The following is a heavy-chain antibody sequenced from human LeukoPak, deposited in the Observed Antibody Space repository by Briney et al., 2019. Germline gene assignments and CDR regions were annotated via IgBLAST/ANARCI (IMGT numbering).Heavy chain of an antibody. V-gene: IGHV4-34*01. CDR3: ASGRESYYLAY. J-gene: IGHJ4*02. CDR1: GGSFSGYY. Sequence: SETLSLTCAVYGGSFSGYYWSWIRQPPGKGLEWIGEINHSGSTNYNPSLKSRVTISVDTSKNQFSLKLSSVTAADTAVYYCASGRESYYLAYWGQGTLVTVSS. CDR2: INHSGST. D-gene: IGHD1-26*01.